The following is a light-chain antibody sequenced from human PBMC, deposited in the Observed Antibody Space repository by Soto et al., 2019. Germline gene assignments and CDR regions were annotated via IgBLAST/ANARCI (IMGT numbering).Light chain of an antibody. Sequence: IVMTQSPATLSVSPGERATHSCRASQSVSSLFASYHQKPGQAPRLLIHGATTRAAGIPARFSGSGSGTEISLTITSMQFEDFAVYYCQQYNNLPRTFGQGTKV. CDR2: GAT. J-gene: IGKJ1*01. CDR3: QQYNNLPRT. CDR1: QSVSSL. V-gene: IGKV3-15*01.